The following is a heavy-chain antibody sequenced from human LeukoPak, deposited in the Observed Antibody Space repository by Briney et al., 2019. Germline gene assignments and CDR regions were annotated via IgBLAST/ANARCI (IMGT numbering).Heavy chain of an antibody. CDR2: INHSGST. J-gene: IGHJ6*02. D-gene: IGHD3-3*01. CDR1: GGSFSGYY. Sequence: SETLSLTCAVYGGSFSGYYWSWIRQPPGKGLEWIGEINHSGSTNYNPSLKSRVTISVDTSKNQFSLKLSSVTAADTAVYYCARGPRIFGVVTPLYGMDVWGQGTTVTVSS. CDR3: ARGPRIFGVVTPLYGMDV. V-gene: IGHV4-34*01.